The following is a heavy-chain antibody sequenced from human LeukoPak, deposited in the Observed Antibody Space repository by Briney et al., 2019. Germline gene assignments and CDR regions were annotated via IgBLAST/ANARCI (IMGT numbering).Heavy chain of an antibody. CDR3: IRDFRSADL. CDR1: GFTFSNYW. J-gene: IGHJ5*02. Sequence: GGSLRLSCVPSGFTFSNYWMHWVRQPPRKGLVWVSRIYVDGRTTNYADSVKGRFTNSRDNAKNTVYLEMNSLSVEDTATYYCIRDFRSADLWGQGTLVTVTS. V-gene: IGHV3-74*01. CDR2: IYVDGRTT.